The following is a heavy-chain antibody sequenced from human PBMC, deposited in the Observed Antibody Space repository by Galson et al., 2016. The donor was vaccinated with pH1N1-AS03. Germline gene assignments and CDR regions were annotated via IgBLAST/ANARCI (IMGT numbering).Heavy chain of an antibody. CDR3: ARGAGFLVDF. D-gene: IGHD1-1*01. V-gene: IGHV3-7*03. CDR1: EFSFSRFA. Sequence: SLRLSCAASEFSFSRFAMAWVRQAPGKGLEWVAIIHKDGSEKHYLDSVKGRFTISRDNAKNSIYLQMDTLRPEDTAFYYCARGAGFLVDFWGQGTLVTVSS. J-gene: IGHJ4*02. CDR2: IHKDGSEK.